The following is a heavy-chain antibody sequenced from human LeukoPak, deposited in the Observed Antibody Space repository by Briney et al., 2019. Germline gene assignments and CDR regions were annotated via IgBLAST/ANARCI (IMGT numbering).Heavy chain of an antibody. D-gene: IGHD3-10*01. J-gene: IGHJ5*02. CDR1: GFTFSSYE. V-gene: IGHV3-48*03. CDR2: ISSSGSTI. Sequence: PGGSLRLSCAASGFTFSSYEMNWVRQAPGKGLEWVSYISSSGSTIYYADSVKGRFTISRDNAKNSLYLQMNSLRAEDTALYYCAREQGMVRGSWFDPWGQGTLVTVSS. CDR3: AREQGMVRGSWFDP.